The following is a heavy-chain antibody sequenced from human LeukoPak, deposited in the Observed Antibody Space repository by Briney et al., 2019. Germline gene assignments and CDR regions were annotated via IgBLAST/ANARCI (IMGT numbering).Heavy chain of an antibody. CDR2: IKSKADGGTP. J-gene: IGHJ4*02. Sequence: GGSLRLSCAASGFTFSSYSMNWVRQAPGKGLEWVGRIKSKADGGTPDYAAPVKGRFTISTDDSKNTLSLQMNSLKTEDTGVYYCTTDGGEDYGDYWGQGTLVTVSS. V-gene: IGHV3-15*01. D-gene: IGHD3-16*01. CDR1: GFTFSSYS. CDR3: TTDGGEDYGDY.